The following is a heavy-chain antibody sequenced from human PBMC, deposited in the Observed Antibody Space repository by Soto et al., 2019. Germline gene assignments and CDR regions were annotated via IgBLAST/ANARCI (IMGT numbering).Heavy chain of an antibody. CDR2: ITHSGTYV. CDR1: GFTFSEYS. Sequence: GGSLRLSCTASGFTFSEYSMSWVRQAPGKGLEWVSSITHSGTYVYYADSVKGRFTISRDSASNPLYLQMNSLRAEDTAVYYCARVSLQACSDYWGQGTLVTVSS. CDR3: ARVSLQACSDY. J-gene: IGHJ4*02. V-gene: IGHV3-21*04.